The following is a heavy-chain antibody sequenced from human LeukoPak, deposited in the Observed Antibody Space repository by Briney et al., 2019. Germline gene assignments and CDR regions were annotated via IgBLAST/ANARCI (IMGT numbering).Heavy chain of an antibody. D-gene: IGHD6-19*01. Sequence: GGSLRLSCAASGFTFSDYYMSWIRQAPGKGLEWVSYISSSGSTIYYADSVKGRFTISRDNAKNSLDLQMNSLRAEDTAVYYCARVDSSGWYTDYWGQGTLVTVSS. CDR2: ISSSGSTI. V-gene: IGHV3-11*01. CDR3: ARVDSSGWYTDY. J-gene: IGHJ4*02. CDR1: GFTFSDYY.